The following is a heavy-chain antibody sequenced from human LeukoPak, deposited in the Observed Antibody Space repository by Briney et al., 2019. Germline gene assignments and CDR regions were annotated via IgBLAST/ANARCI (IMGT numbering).Heavy chain of an antibody. Sequence: GGSLRLSCAASGFTFDDYAMHWVRQAPGRGLEWVSLISGDGGTTYYADSVKGRFTISRDNSKNSLYLQMNSLRTEDTALYYCAKDEGRCLDCWGQGTLVTVSS. CDR3: AKDEGRCLDC. J-gene: IGHJ4*02. V-gene: IGHV3-43*02. CDR1: GFTFDDYA. D-gene: IGHD2-15*01. CDR2: ISGDGGTT.